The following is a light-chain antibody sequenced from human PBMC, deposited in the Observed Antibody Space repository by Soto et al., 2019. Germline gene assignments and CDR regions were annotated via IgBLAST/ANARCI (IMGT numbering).Light chain of an antibody. CDR1: QNIRNG. Sequence: DIQMTQSPSTLSASVGDRVTITCRASQNIRNGVAWYQQKPGKAPNLLIYDASSLQSGVPSRFSGSGSGTDFTLTISSLQSDDFATYYCQQYSDYKSFGRGTKVEVK. J-gene: IGKJ1*01. CDR3: QQYSDYKS. CDR2: DAS. V-gene: IGKV1-5*01.